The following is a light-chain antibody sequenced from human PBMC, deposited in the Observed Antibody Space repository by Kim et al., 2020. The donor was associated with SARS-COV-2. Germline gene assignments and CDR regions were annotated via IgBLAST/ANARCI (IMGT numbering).Light chain of an antibody. J-gene: IGLJ1*01. Sequence: PGQKASITCSGYKLGDKYVPWYPETPGKSPVVVIYQDNQRPSGLPERFSGSNSGNTAPLTISGTPAMDEADYCRQAWDSSTHTYVFGAGTKVTVL. V-gene: IGLV3-1*01. CDR1: KLGDKY. CDR2: QDN. CDR3: QAWDSSTHTYV.